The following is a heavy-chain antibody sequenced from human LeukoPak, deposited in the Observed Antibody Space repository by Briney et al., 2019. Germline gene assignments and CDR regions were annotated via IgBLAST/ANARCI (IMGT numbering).Heavy chain of an antibody. V-gene: IGHV3-13*01. CDR3: ASGAEGWNY. CDR1: GFTFSSYD. D-gene: IGHD2-15*01. CDR2: IGKSGHT. J-gene: IGHJ4*02. Sequence: GGSLRLSCAASGFTFSSYDMHWVRQVTGKGLEWVSGIGKSGHTYYAGSVKGRFTISRENAKNSLYLQMNDLRAGDTAVYYCASGAEGWNYWGQGTLFTVSS.